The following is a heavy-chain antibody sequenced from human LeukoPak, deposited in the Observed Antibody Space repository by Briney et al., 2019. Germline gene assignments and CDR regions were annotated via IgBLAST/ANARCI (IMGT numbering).Heavy chain of an antibody. D-gene: IGHD3-22*01. V-gene: IGHV4-59*08. Sequence: SETLSLTCTVSGGSISSYYWSWIRQPPGKGLEWIGYIYYSGSANYNPSLKSRVTISVDTSKNQFSLKLSSVTAADTAVYYCASTNYYDSSGYSTMGYFQHWGQGTLVTVSS. CDR3: ASTNYYDSSGYSTMGYFQH. CDR2: IYYSGSA. CDR1: GGSISSYY. J-gene: IGHJ1*01.